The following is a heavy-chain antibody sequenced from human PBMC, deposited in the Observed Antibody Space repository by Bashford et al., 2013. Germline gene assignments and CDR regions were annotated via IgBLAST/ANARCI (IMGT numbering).Heavy chain of an antibody. D-gene: IGHD5-12*01. J-gene: IGHJ6*02. Sequence: GESLKISCRGTGYSFSTYWIGWVRHMPGKGLEWMGIIYPGDSDTRYSPSFQGQVLISADKSVNTAYLQWSSLKASDTAMYFCARRGGNNDPDHYSYYPMDVWGQGTTVTVSS. CDR3: ARRGGNNDPDHYSYYPMDV. V-gene: IGHV5-51*01. CDR2: IYPGDSDT. CDR1: GYSFSTYW.